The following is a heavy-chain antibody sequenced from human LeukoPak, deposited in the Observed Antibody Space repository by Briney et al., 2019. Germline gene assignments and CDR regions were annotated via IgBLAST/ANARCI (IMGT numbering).Heavy chain of an antibody. J-gene: IGHJ5*02. Sequence: PSETLSLTCTVSGDSFGSGSYYWSWIRQPPGKGLEWIGYIYYTGSSNYNPSLKSRLTISVDTSKNQFSLKLSSVTAADTAVYYCASEKAGSGWRDWFDPWGQGTLVTVSS. D-gene: IGHD6-19*01. CDR2: IYYTGSS. CDR3: ASEKAGSGWRDWFDP. CDR1: GDSFGSGSYY. V-gene: IGHV4-61*01.